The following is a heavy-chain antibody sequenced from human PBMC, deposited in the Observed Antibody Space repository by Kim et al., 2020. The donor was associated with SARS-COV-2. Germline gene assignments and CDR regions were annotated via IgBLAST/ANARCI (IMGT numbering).Heavy chain of an antibody. V-gene: IGHV3-48*03. J-gene: IGHJ4*02. CDR1: GFTFSSYE. CDR2: ISSSGSTI. D-gene: IGHD6-13*01. Sequence: GGSLRLSCAASGFTFSSYEMNWVRQAPGKGLEWVSYISSSGSTIYYADSVKGRFTISRDNAKNSLYLQMNSLRAEDTAVYYCARAHVDPSSSWYLFSFASDCWGEGTLVTVSS. CDR3: ARAHVDPSSSWYLFSFASDC.